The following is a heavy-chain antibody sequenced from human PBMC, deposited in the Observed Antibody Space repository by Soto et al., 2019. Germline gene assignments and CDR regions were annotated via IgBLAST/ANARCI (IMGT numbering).Heavy chain of an antibody. D-gene: IGHD2-2*01. V-gene: IGHV1-69*13. CDR3: ARNLSCSSTSCSPDY. Sequence: GASVKVSCKASGGTFSSYAINWVRQAPGQGLEWMGGIIPIFGTANYAQKFQGRVTMTADESTSTAYMELSSLRSEDTAVYYCARNLSCSSTSCSPDYWGQGTLVTVSS. CDR2: IIPIFGTA. CDR1: GGTFSSYA. J-gene: IGHJ4*02.